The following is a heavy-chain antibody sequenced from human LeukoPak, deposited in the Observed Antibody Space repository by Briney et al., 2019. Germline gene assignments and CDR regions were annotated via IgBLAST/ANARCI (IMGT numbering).Heavy chain of an antibody. CDR2: IYTSGST. CDR3: ARENTMVRGAFDAFDI. J-gene: IGHJ3*02. V-gene: IGHV4-4*07. Sequence: SETLSLTGTVTGGSMSSYYWSWIRQPAGKGLEWIGRIYTSGSTYYNPSLKSRVAISVDTSKNQFSLKLSSVTAADTAVYYCARENTMVRGAFDAFDIWGQGTMVTVSS. D-gene: IGHD3-10*01. CDR1: GGSMSSYY.